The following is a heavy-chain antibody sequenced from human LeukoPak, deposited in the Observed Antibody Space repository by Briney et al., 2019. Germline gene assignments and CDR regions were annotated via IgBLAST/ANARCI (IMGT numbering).Heavy chain of an antibody. J-gene: IGHJ4*02. D-gene: IGHD3-10*01. CDR1: GFTFSSYA. CDR2: ISGSGGST. Sequence: GGSLRLSCAASGFTFSSYAMSWVRQAPGKGLEWVSAISGSGGSTYYADSVKGRFTISRDDAKSSVYLQMNSLRAEDTAVYYCARAGSFDHWGQGTLVTVSS. V-gene: IGHV3-23*01. CDR3: ARAGSFDH.